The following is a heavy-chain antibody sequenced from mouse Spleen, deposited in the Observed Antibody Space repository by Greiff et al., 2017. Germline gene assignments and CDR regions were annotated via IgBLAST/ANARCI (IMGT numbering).Heavy chain of an antibody. Sequence: EVQLVESGPGLVKPSQSLSLTCSVTGYSITSGYYWNWIRQFPGNKLEWMGYISYDGSNNYNPSLKNRISITRDTSKNQFFLKLNSVTTEDTATYYCARHGREAYWGQGTLVTVSA. D-gene: IGHD1-1*01. CDR3: ARHGREAY. CDR2: ISYDGSN. J-gene: IGHJ3*01. CDR1: GYSITSGYY. V-gene: IGHV3-6*01.